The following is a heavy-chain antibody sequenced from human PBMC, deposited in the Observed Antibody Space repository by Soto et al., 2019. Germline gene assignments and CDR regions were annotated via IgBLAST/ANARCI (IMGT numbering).Heavy chain of an antibody. Sequence: GGSLRLSCTASGFTFGDYAMSWFRQAPGKGLEWVGFIRSKAYGGTTEYAASVKGRFTISRDDSKSIAYLQMNSLKTEDTAVYYCTRARGFIVVVPPELGYYMDVWGKGTTVTVSS. CDR1: GFTFGDYA. D-gene: IGHD2-2*01. CDR2: IRSKAYGGTT. V-gene: IGHV3-49*03. J-gene: IGHJ6*03. CDR3: TRARGFIVVVPPELGYYMDV.